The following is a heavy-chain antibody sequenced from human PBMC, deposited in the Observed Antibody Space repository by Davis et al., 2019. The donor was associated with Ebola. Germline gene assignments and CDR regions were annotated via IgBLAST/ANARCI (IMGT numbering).Heavy chain of an antibody. CDR2: ISSSGSTI. D-gene: IGHD3-22*01. V-gene: IGHV3-11*01. Sequence: GESLKISCAASGFTFSDYYMSWIRQAPGKGLEWVSYISSSGSTINYADSVKGRFTISRDNAKNSLYLQMNSLKTEDTAVYYCTHSSGYNNADYWGQGTLVTVSS. CDR3: THSSGYNNADY. J-gene: IGHJ4*02. CDR1: GFTFSDYY.